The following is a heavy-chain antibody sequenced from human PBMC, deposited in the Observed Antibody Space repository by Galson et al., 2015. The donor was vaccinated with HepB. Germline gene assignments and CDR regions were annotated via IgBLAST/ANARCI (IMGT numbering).Heavy chain of an antibody. CDR3: VKRGPNDGGAFDI. J-gene: IGHJ3*02. D-gene: IGHD3-16*01. Sequence: SLRLSCAASGFTFSIYAMSWVRQAPGKGLEWVSSISSGGDNTRYADSAKGRFTISRDNSKNALHIQMNSLRAEDTALYYCVKRGPNDGGAFDIWGQGTMVTVSS. CDR2: ISSGGDNT. CDR1: GFTFSIYA. V-gene: IGHV3-23*01.